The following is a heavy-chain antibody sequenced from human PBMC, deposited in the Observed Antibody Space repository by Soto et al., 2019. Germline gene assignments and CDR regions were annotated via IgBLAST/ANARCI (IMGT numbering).Heavy chain of an antibody. Sequence: EVQLLESGGCLVQPGGSLRLSCVASGFTFISYAMSWVRQAPGKGLEWVSTISNTGGSIDYADSVKGRFTISRDNSKNTLYLQMNTLRGEDTAVYYCAKATLVTQGFDYWGQGTLVTVSS. CDR2: ISNTGGSI. CDR3: AKATLVTQGFDY. D-gene: IGHD4-4*01. V-gene: IGHV3-23*01. J-gene: IGHJ4*02. CDR1: GFTFISYA.